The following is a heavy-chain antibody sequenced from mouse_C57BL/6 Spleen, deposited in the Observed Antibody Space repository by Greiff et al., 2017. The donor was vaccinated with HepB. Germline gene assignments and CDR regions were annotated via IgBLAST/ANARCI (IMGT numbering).Heavy chain of an antibody. CDR2: IYPGDGDT. CDR3: ARKYDTLAWFAY. J-gene: IGHJ3*01. V-gene: IGHV1-80*01. D-gene: IGHD2-10*02. CDR1: GYAFSSYW. Sequence: QVQLKQSGAELVKPGASVKISCKASGYAFSSYWMNWVKQRPGKGLEWIGQIYPGDGDTNYNGKFKGKATLTADKSSSTAYMQLSSLTSEDSAVYFCARKYDTLAWFAYWGQGTLVTVSA.